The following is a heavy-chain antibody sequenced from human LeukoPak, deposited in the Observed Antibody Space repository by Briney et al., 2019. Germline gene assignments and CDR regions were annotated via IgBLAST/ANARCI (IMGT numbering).Heavy chain of an antibody. CDR2: IYHSGST. CDR1: GYSISSGHY. D-gene: IGHD6-13*01. J-gene: IGHJ4*02. Sequence: SQTLSLTCAVSGYSISSGHYWGWIRPPPGKGLEWIGSIYHSGSTYYNPSLKSRVTISVDTSKNRFSLKLSSVTAADTAVYYCARHNIAAAGPFDYWGQGTLVTVSS. CDR3: ARHNIAAAGPFDY. V-gene: IGHV4-38-2*01.